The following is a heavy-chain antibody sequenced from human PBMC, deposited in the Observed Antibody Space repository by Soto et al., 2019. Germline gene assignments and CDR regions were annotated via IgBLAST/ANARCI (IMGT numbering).Heavy chain of an antibody. J-gene: IGHJ6*02. D-gene: IGHD6-6*01. CDR2: IHYSGST. CDR3: ARAGSEDYYGLDV. CDR1: GGSISSDEYY. V-gene: IGHV4-30-4*01. Sequence: QVQLQESDPRLVKPSQTLSLTCSVSGGSISSDEYYWSWIRQSPGKGLEWIGYIHYSGSTSYKPSLKSRLTISVDTSKNQFSLNLSSVTAADTAVYYCARAGSEDYYGLDVWGQGTTVTVSS.